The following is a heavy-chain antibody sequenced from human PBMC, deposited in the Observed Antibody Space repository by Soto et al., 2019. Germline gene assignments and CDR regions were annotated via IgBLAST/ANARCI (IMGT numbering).Heavy chain of an antibody. D-gene: IGHD3-16*01. Sequence: GGSLRLSCAASGFTFSSYWMSWVRQAPGKGLEWVDNIKQDGSEKYYVDSVKGRFTISRDNAKTSLYLQMNSLRAEDTAVYYCAREDVWGSQHLDYWGQGALVTVSS. V-gene: IGHV3-7*01. CDR2: IKQDGSEK. J-gene: IGHJ4*02. CDR1: GFTFSSYW. CDR3: AREDVWGSQHLDY.